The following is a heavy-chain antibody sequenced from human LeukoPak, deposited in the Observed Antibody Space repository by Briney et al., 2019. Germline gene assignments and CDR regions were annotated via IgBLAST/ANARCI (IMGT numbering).Heavy chain of an antibody. CDR1: GGSFSGYY. CDR3: ARDSVDESSGYYPSGAFDL. Sequence: SETLSLTCAVYGGSFSGYYWSWIRQPPGKGLEWIGEINHSGSTNYNPSLKSRVTISVDTSKKRFSLNMSSVTAADTALYYCARDSVDESSGYYPSGAFDLWGQGTLVTVSS. CDR2: INHSGST. D-gene: IGHD3-22*01. V-gene: IGHV4-34*01. J-gene: IGHJ3*01.